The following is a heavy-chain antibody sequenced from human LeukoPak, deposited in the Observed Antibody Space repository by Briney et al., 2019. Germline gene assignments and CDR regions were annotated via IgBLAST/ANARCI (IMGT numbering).Heavy chain of an antibody. CDR3: ARDGIYGDYGGVAFDI. CDR2: IYHSGST. D-gene: IGHD4-17*01. Sequence: PSQTLSLTCAVSGGSISSGGYSWSWIRQPPGKGLEWIGYIYHSGSTYYNPSLKSRVTLSVDRSKNQFSLKLSSVTAADTAVYYCARDGIYGDYGGVAFDIWGQGTMVTVSS. J-gene: IGHJ3*02. CDR1: GGSISSGGYS. V-gene: IGHV4-30-2*01.